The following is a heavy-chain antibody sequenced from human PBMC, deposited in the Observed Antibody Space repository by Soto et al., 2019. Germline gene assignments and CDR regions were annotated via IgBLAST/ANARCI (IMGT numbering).Heavy chain of an antibody. V-gene: IGHV1-69*12. CDR1: GGTFSSYA. D-gene: IGHD3-3*01. CDR3: ARMGGLEWLLPFDY. CDR2: IIPIFGTA. J-gene: IGHJ4*02. Sequence: QVQLVQSGAEVKKPGSSVKVSCKASGGTFSSYAISWVRQAPGQGLEWMGGIIPIFGTANYSQKFQGRVTITADESTSTAYMELSSLRSEDTAVYYCARMGGLEWLLPFDYWGQGTLVTVSS.